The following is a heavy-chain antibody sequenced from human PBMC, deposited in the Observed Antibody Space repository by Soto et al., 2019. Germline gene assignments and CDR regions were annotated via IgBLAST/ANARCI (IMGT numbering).Heavy chain of an antibody. CDR3: VIQRSVVVY. CDR2: INPNNGGT. CDR1: GYSFTGNS. V-gene: IGHV1-2*02. D-gene: IGHD2-15*01. J-gene: IGHJ4*02. Sequence: QVHLVQSGAEVKKPGASVRVSCKASGYSFTGNSMHWVRQAPGQGLEWMGWINPNNGGTNYAQRFRGGVTMTRDTSVSTAYMDLNRLKSDDTAVYSFVIQRSVVVYWGQGTLVTVSS.